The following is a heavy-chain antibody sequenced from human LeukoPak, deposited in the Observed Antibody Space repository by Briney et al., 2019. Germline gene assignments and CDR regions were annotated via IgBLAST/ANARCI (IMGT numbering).Heavy chain of an antibody. CDR3: AGTYIYAYYYYMDV. V-gene: IGHV4-59*01. CDR2: IYHSGST. CDR1: GGSISSYY. J-gene: IGHJ6*03. D-gene: IGHD3-16*01. Sequence: SETLSLTCTVSGGSISSYYWSWLRQPPGKGLEWIGYIYHSGSTNYNPSLKSRVTISVDTSKNHFSLKLSSVTAADTAVYYCAGTYIYAYYYYMDVWGKGTTVTISS.